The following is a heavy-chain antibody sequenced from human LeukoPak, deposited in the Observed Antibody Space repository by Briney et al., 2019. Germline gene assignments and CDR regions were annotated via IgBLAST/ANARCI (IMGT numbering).Heavy chain of an antibody. CDR2: INRDGSST. CDR3: AKEGDGYTFGGY. CDR1: GFTFISYW. J-gene: IGHJ4*02. Sequence: GGSLRLSCAASGFTFISYWMHWVRQAPGKGLVWVSRINRDGSSTSYADSVKGRFTISRDNSKNTLYLQMNSLRAEDTAVYYCAKEGDGYTFGGYWGQGTLVTVSS. V-gene: IGHV3-74*01. D-gene: IGHD5-24*01.